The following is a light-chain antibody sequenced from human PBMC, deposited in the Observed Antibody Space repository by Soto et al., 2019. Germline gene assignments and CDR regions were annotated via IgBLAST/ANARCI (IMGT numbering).Light chain of an antibody. Sequence: QSVLTQPASVSGSPGQSITISCTGTSSDVGDYNYVSWYQQHPGKAPKLMIYDVSNRPSGVSNRFSGSKSGNTASLTISGLQAEDEADYYCSSSTSSSTCVFGTGTKATVL. J-gene: IGLJ1*01. CDR3: SSSTSSSTCV. CDR1: SSDVGDYNY. V-gene: IGLV2-14*01. CDR2: DVS.